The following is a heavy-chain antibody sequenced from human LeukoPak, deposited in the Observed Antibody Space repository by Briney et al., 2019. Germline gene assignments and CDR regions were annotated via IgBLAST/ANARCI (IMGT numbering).Heavy chain of an antibody. CDR1: GYIFTNYA. D-gene: IGHD3-3*01. V-gene: IGHV1-3*01. J-gene: IGHJ6*02. CDR2: INAGNGNT. CDR3: ARDWLPITGGYDMDV. Sequence: ASVKVSCKASGYIFTNYAMHWVRQAPGQRLEWMGWINAGNGNTKYSQMFQGRVTITRDTSASTAYMELSSLRSEDTAVYYCARDWLPITGGYDMDVWGQGTTVTVSS.